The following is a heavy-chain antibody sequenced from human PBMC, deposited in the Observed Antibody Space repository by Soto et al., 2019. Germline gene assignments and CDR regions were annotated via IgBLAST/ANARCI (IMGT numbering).Heavy chain of an antibody. J-gene: IGHJ4*02. CDR3: AKDPNWEWGY. Sequence: VGSLRLSCTASGFTFNRYDMDWVRQPPGKGLEWVSAISAGGSRPSYADAVKGRFTISRDNSKNMVYLQMDSLTVEDTAMYYCAKDPNWEWGYWGPGVQVTVSS. V-gene: IGHV3-23*01. CDR1: GFTFNRYD. CDR2: ISAGGSRP. D-gene: IGHD1-1*01.